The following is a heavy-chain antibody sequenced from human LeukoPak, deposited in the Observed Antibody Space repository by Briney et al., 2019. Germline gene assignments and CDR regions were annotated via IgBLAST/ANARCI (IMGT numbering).Heavy chain of an antibody. CDR1: GFTFSSFG. CDR3: AKDLITMVRGVRGSWFDP. D-gene: IGHD3-10*01. V-gene: IGHV3-30*18. Sequence: GGSLRLSCAASGFTFSSFGMHWVRQAPGEGLEWVAFISYDGSNKYYADSVKGRFTISRDNSKNTLYLQMSSLRAEDTAVYYCAKDLITMVRGVRGSWFDPWGQGTLVTVSS. J-gene: IGHJ5*02. CDR2: ISYDGSNK.